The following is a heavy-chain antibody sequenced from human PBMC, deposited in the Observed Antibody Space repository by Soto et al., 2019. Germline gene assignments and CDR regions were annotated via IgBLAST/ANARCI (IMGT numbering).Heavy chain of an antibody. CDR1: GFTFSSYA. V-gene: IGHV3-23*01. Sequence: GGSLRLSCAASGFTFSSYAMSWVRQAPGKGLEWVSAISGSGGSTYYADSVKGRFTISRDNSKNTLYLQMNSLRAEDTAGYYCGKAEHYYYYGMDVWGQGTTVTVSS. CDR3: GKAEHYYYYGMDV. D-gene: IGHD1-1*01. CDR2: ISGSGGST. J-gene: IGHJ6*02.